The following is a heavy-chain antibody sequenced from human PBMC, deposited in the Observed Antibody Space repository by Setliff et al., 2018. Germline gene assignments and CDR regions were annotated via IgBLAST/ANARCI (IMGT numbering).Heavy chain of an antibody. CDR3: ARDISAAVPAAILYY. D-gene: IGHD2-2*01. J-gene: IGHJ4*02. V-gene: IGHV1-18*01. Sequence: ASVKVSCKASGYTFISYGISWVRQAPGQGLEWMGWISAYNGNTKYSQKFQGRVTITRDTSASTAYMELSSLRSEDTAVYYCARDISAAVPAAILYYWGQGTLVTVSS. CDR2: ISAYNGNT. CDR1: GYTFISYG.